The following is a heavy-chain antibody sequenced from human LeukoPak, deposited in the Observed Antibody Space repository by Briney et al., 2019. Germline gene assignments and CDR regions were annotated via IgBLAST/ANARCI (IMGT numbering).Heavy chain of an antibody. CDR2: ISGSGGST. V-gene: IGHV3-23*01. D-gene: IGHD1-26*01. J-gene: IGHJ4*02. CDR3: AKKWGVGTTTLDYFDY. CDR1: GITFSSYA. Sequence: PGGSLRLSCVASGITFSSYAMSWVRQAPGKGLEWVSGISGSGGSTYYADSVKGRFTISRDNSKNTLYLQMNSLTDEDTAVYYCAKKWGVGTTTLDYFDYWGQGTLVTVSS.